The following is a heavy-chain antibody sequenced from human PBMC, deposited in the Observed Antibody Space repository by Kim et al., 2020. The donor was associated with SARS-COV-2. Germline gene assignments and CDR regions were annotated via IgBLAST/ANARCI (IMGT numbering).Heavy chain of an antibody. CDR1: GFTFSNAG. J-gene: IGHJ6*02. CDR2: IKSKTDGGTT. Sequence: GGSLRLSCAASGFTFSNAGMSWVRQAPGKGLEWVGRIKSKTDGGTTDYAAPVKGRFTISRDDSKNTLYLQMNSLKTEDTAVYYCTTFGGYESYYYYYGMDVWGQGTTVTVSS. D-gene: IGHD5-12*01. V-gene: IGHV3-15*01. CDR3: TTFGGYESYYYYYGMDV.